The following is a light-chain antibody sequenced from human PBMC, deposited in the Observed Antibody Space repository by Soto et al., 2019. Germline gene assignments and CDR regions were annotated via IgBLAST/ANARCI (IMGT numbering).Light chain of an antibody. Sequence: QSVLTQPPSASGTPGQRVTISCSGGSSNIKTNGVSWYQQVPGAAPKLLIYSNNQRPSVAPDRFTGSKSGTSASLAIAGLQSEDEATYHCATWDDGLNGLIFGGGTKLTVL. J-gene: IGLJ2*01. CDR3: ATWDDGLNGLI. V-gene: IGLV1-44*01. CDR2: SNN. CDR1: SSNIKTNG.